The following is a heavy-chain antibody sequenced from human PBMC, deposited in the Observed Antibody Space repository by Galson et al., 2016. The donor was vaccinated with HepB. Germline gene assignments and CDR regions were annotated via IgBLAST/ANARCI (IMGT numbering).Heavy chain of an antibody. CDR2: INTNNGNP. Sequence: SVKVSCKASGYTFTNYAINWVRQAPGQGLEWMGRINTNNGNPTYAQGFRGRFVFSLDTFVGTAYLQISSVAAEDTAIYFGARDGAEVLDNWGQGTLVAVSS. D-gene: IGHD3-16*01. CDR1: GYTFTNYA. CDR3: ARDGAEVLDN. V-gene: IGHV7-4-1*02. J-gene: IGHJ4*02.